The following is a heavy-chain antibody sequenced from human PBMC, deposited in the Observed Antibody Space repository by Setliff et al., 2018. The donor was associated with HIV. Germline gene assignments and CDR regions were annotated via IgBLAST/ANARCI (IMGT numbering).Heavy chain of an antibody. J-gene: IGHJ4*02. CDR1: GGSFTDIGGSFTDYY. CDR3: ARSRVRGVIIKGY. D-gene: IGHD3-10*01. Sequence: NPSETLSLTCAVFGGSFTDIGGSFTDYYWIWIRQPPGKGLEWIGEINHSGSTHYNPSLKSRFSISVDTSKNQFSLKLSSVTAADTDIYYCARSRVRGVIIKGYWGQGTPVTVSS. CDR2: INHSGST. V-gene: IGHV4-34*01.